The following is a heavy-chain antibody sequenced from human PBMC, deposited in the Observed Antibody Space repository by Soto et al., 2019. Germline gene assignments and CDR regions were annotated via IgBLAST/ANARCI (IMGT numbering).Heavy chain of an antibody. Sequence: QVQLVQSGAEVKKPGASVKVSCKASGYTLTNFYIHWVRQAPGQGLEWMGIINPNGGSTNYAHNFQGSVTITRDTSTSTVYMDLSSLRSEDTAVYYCARGLGSGDYWVRGTLVTVSS. CDR2: INPNGGST. CDR1: GYTLTNFY. D-gene: IGHD6-25*01. V-gene: IGHV1-46*03. J-gene: IGHJ4*02. CDR3: ARGLGSGDY.